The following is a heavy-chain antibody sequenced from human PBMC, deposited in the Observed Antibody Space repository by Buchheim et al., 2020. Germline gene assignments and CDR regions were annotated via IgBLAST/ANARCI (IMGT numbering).Heavy chain of an antibody. CDR1: GFTFSNYA. Sequence: EVQLLESGGVLVQPGGSLRLSCAASGFTFSNYAMSWVRQAPGKGLEWVSSISSSSSYIYYADSVKGRFTISRDNAKNSLYLQMNSLRAEDTAVYYCARSSSGWSKVPFDYWGQGTL. CDR3: ARSSSGWSKVPFDY. J-gene: IGHJ4*02. CDR2: ISSSSSYI. V-gene: IGHV3-21*01. D-gene: IGHD6-19*01.